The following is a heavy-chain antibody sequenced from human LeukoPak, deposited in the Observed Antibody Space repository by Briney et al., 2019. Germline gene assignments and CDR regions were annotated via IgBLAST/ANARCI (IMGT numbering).Heavy chain of an antibody. Sequence: SETLSLTCTVSGGSISSSSYYWGWIRQPPGKGLEWIGSIYYSGSTYYNPSLKSRVTISVDTSKNQFSLKLSSVTAADTAVYYCARHPRDWSGYPYGMDVWGQGTTVTVSS. CDR1: GGSISSSSYY. CDR3: ARHPRDWSGYPYGMDV. D-gene: IGHD3-3*01. J-gene: IGHJ6*02. V-gene: IGHV4-39*01. CDR2: IYYSGST.